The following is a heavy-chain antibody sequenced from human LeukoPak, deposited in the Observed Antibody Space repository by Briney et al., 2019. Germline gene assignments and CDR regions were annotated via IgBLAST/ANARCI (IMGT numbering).Heavy chain of an antibody. CDR2: IWYDGSKK. CDR1: GFTFSSYG. J-gene: IGHJ4*02. D-gene: IGHD1-1*01. CDR3: ARWKGDPGRFFDY. V-gene: IGHV3-33*01. Sequence: GGSLRLSCTPPGFTFSSYGMHWVRQAPGKGLEWVAVIWYDGSKKYYADSVEGRFTIARDNSRNTLNLQMNSLRAEDTAVYYCARWKGDPGRFFDYWGQGTPVTVSS.